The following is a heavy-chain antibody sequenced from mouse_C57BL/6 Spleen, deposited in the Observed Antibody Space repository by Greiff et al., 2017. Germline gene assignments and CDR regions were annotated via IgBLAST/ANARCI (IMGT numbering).Heavy chain of an antibody. J-gene: IGHJ1*03. D-gene: IGHD2-5*01. CDR1: GYTFTSYW. V-gene: IGHV1-61*01. Sequence: QVQLQQPGAELVRPGSSVKLSCKASGYTFTSYWMDWVKQRPGQGLEWIGNIYPSDSDTHYNQKFKDKAKVTVDKSSSTAYMQLSSLTAEDSAVYYCARDYSKDWYFDVWGKGTTVTVSS. CDR2: IYPSDSDT. CDR3: ARDYSKDWYFDV.